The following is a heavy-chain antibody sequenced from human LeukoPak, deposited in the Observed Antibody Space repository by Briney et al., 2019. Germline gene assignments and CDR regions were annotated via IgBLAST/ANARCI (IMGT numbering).Heavy chain of an antibody. J-gene: IGHJ4*02. CDR3: ARGPNSNWSGLDF. D-gene: IGHD6-6*01. V-gene: IGHV3-74*01. CDR2: IGPTGSTT. CDR1: VFSFSGHW. Sequence: GGSLRLSCTASVFSFSGHWMHWARQLPWKGLVWVSRIGPTGSTTSYADSVKGRFTLSRDNAKNTLYLQVNNLRADDTAVYYCARGPNSNWSGLDFWGQGTLLTVSS.